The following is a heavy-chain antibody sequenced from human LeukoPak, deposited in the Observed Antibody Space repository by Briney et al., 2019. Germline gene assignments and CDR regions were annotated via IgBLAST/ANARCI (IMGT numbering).Heavy chain of an antibody. J-gene: IGHJ4*02. D-gene: IGHD4-17*01. CDR1: GFTFSNYG. CDR3: ARVSPDYGDYHFDY. V-gene: IGHV3-30*04. CDR2: ISDDGSNK. Sequence: PGGSLRLSWAAAGFTFSNYGMHWVRQASSKGLEWVAVISDDGSNKDYAVSVKGRFTISRDNSKNTLYLQMNCLRAEDTAVYYCARVSPDYGDYHFDYWGQGTLVTVSS.